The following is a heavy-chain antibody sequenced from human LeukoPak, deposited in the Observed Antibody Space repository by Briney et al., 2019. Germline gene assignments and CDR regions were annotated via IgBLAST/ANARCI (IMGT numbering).Heavy chain of an antibody. CDR1: GGSISTYY. D-gene: IGHD2-15*01. CDR2: IYYSGYA. J-gene: IGHJ3*02. CDR3: ARVVRAFDI. Sequence: SETLSLTCTVSGGSISTYYWSWIRQPPGKGLEWIGYIYYSGYANYNPSLKSRVTMSVDTSKNQFSLKLSSVTAADTAVYYCARVVRAFDIWGQGTMVTVSS. V-gene: IGHV4-59*01.